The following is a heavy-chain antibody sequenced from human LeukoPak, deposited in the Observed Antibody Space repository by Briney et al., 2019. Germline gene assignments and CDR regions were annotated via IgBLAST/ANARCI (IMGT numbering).Heavy chain of an antibody. J-gene: IGHJ4*02. D-gene: IGHD3/OR15-3a*01. V-gene: IGHV4-39*01. CDR3: ARQTGSGLFILP. Sequence: SKTLSLTWTVSGVSISSSNSYLGWIRQPPGEGLEWIGSIYYSGNTYYNASLKSQVSISIDTSKNQFSLRLTSVTAADTAVYYCARQTGSGLFILPGGQGTLVTVSS. CDR2: IYYSGNT. CDR1: GVSISSSNSY.